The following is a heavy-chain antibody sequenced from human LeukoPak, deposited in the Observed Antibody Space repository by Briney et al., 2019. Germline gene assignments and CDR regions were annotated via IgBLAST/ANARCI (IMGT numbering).Heavy chain of an antibody. CDR1: GGSISSYY. CDR3: ARGVYIAAAQYAY. D-gene: IGHD6-13*01. Sequence: SQTLSLTCTVSGGSISSYYWSWIRQPPGKGLEWVGYIYYSGTTKYNPSLKSRVSISVDTSKNQFSLKLSSVTAADTAVYYCARGVYIAAAQYAYWGQGTLVTVSS. CDR2: IYYSGTT. J-gene: IGHJ4*02. V-gene: IGHV4-59*01.